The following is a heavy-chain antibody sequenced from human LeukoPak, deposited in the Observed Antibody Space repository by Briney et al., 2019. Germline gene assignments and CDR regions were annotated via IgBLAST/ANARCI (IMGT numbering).Heavy chain of an antibody. CDR3: AGVGGGYDPNPIDY. Sequence: GGSLRLSCAASGFTFSSYAMSWVRQAPGKGLEWVSAISGSGGSTYYADSVKGRFTISRDNSKNTLYLQMNSLRAEDTAVYYCAGVGGGYDPNPIDYWGQGTLVTVSS. CDR2: ISGSGGST. J-gene: IGHJ4*02. V-gene: IGHV3-23*01. CDR1: GFTFSSYA. D-gene: IGHD5-12*01.